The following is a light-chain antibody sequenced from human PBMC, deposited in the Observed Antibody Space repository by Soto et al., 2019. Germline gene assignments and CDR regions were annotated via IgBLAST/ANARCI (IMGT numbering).Light chain of an antibody. V-gene: IGKV1-39*01. CDR3: QQIYSIPIT. CDR2: GAS. Sequence: IPMTQAPISLSASVGEKVTITFRTSQSISSDLNWYQQKTGRAPKLLIYGASTLQSGVPSRFSGSGSGTHFTLTISSVQPEDFATYYCQQIYSIPITFGQGTRLEIK. CDR1: QSISSD. J-gene: IGKJ5*01.